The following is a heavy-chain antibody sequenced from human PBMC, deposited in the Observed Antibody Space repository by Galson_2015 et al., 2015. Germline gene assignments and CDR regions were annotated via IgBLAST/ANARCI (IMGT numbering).Heavy chain of an antibody. Sequence: SLRLSCAASGFTFSDYYMSWIRQAPGKGLEWVSYISSSGSTIYYADSVKGRFTISRDNSKNTLYLQMNSLRAEDTAVYYCAKDRADSGSYYDYWGQGTLVTVSS. D-gene: IGHD1-26*01. CDR1: GFTFSDYY. V-gene: IGHV3-11*04. J-gene: IGHJ4*02. CDR3: AKDRADSGSYYDY. CDR2: ISSSGSTI.